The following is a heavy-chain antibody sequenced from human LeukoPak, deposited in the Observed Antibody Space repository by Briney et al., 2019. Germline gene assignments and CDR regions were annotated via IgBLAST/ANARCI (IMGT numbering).Heavy chain of an antibody. Sequence: PSETLSLTCAVYGGSFSGYYWSWIREPPGKELGWIGEINHSGSTNYNPSLKSRVTISVDTSKNQFSLKLSSVTAADTAVYYCARFPPYGEMATMGRDYWGQGTLVTVSS. CDR2: INHSGST. CDR1: GGSFSGYY. D-gene: IGHD5-24*01. CDR3: ARFPPYGEMATMGRDY. J-gene: IGHJ4*02. V-gene: IGHV4-34*01.